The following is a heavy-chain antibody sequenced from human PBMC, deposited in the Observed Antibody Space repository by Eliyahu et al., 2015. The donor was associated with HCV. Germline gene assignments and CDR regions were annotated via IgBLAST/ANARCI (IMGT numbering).Heavy chain of an antibody. CDR1: GFLFTSSS. V-gene: IGHV3-21*01. CDR2: ISSGSSYI. D-gene: IGHD3-16*01. Sequence: EVQLVESGGGLVKPGGSLRXSCAASGFLFTSSSMNWVRQPPGKGLEWVSSISSGSSYIYYADSVKGRFTISRDNAKNSLYLQMNSLRAEDMGIYYCARDRDGGTHYYYGMDVWGQGTTVAVSS. J-gene: IGHJ6*02. CDR3: ARDRDGGTHYYYGMDV.